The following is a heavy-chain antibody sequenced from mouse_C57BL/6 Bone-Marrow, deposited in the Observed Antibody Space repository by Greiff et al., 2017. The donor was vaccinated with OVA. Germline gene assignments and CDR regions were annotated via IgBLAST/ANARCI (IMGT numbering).Heavy chain of an antibody. J-gene: IGHJ2*01. CDR3: ARDDYYFDY. D-gene: IGHD2-13*01. CDR2: INPGSGGT. CDR1: GYAFTNYL. V-gene: IGHV1-54*01. Sequence: VKLMESGAELVRPGTSVKVSCKASGYAFTNYLIEWVKQRPGQGLEWIGVINPGSGGTNYNEKFKGKATLTADKSSSTAYMQLSSLTSEDSAVYFCARDDYYFDYWGQGTTLTVSS.